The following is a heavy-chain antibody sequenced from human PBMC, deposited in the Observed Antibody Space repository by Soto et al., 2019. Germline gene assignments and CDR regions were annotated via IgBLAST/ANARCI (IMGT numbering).Heavy chain of an antibody. D-gene: IGHD2-15*01. V-gene: IGHV3-21*01. Sequence: GGSLRLSCAASGFTFGSYSMNWVRQAPGKALEWLSSISSSSSYIYYADSVKGRFTISRDNAKNSLYLQMNSLRAEDTAVYYCGGNCSGGSCDNSYYYYYGMDVSSQGTTVTVSS. CDR1: GFTFGSYS. CDR3: GGNCSGGSCDNSYYYYYGMDV. J-gene: IGHJ6*02. CDR2: ISSSSSYI.